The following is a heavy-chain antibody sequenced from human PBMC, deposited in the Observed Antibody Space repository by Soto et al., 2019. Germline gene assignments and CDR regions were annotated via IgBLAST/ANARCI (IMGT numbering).Heavy chain of an antibody. CDR1: GYTFTNYG. CDR2: ISAYNGNK. D-gene: IGHD6-19*01. J-gene: IGHJ3*02. CDR3: SRGWGYSSGWYNAFDI. Sequence: QVQLVQSGAEVKKPGASVKVSCKASGYTFTNYGITWVRQAPGQGLEWMGWISAYNGNKDYAQKGQGRVTMTXXTXTXXAYMELGSLRSDDTAGYYCSRGWGYSSGWYNAFDIWGQGTMVTVSS. V-gene: IGHV1-18*01.